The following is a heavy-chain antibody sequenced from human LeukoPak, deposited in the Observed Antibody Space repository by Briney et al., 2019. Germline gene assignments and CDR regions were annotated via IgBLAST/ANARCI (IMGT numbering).Heavy chain of an antibody. J-gene: IGHJ4*02. Sequence: GGSLRLSCAASGFTFSSYAMSWVRQAPGKGLGWVSAISGSGGSTYYADSVKGRFTISRDNSKNTLYLQMNSLRAEDTAVYYCAKGDSSGWYLLSYFDYWGQGTLVTVSS. CDR1: GFTFSSYA. V-gene: IGHV3-23*01. D-gene: IGHD6-19*01. CDR3: AKGDSSGWYLLSYFDY. CDR2: ISGSGGST.